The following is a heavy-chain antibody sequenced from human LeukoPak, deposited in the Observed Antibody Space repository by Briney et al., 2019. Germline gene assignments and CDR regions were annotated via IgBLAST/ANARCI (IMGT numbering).Heavy chain of an antibody. D-gene: IGHD3-10*01. CDR3: ARELYGSGRGRGFDP. Sequence: PSQTLSLTCAVSGGSISSGNYSWSWIRQPPGKGLEWIGYIYHSGSTYYNPSLKSRVTISVDTSKNQFSLKLSSVTAADTAVYYCARELYGSGRGRGFDPWGQGTLVTVSS. J-gene: IGHJ5*02. CDR1: GGSISSGNYS. CDR2: IYHSGST. V-gene: IGHV4-30-2*01.